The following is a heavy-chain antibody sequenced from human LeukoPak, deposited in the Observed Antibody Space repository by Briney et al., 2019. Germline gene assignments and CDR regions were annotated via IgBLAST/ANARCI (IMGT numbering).Heavy chain of an antibody. Sequence: GGSLRLSRAASGFTFSSYAMSWVRQAPGKGLEWVSAISGSGGSTYYADSVKGRFTISRDNSKNTLYLQMNSLRAEDTAVYYCAKDPALTTGIVGATNFDYWGQGTLVTVSS. D-gene: IGHD1-26*01. CDR1: GFTFSSYA. CDR2: ISGSGGST. V-gene: IGHV3-23*01. J-gene: IGHJ4*02. CDR3: AKDPALTTGIVGATNFDY.